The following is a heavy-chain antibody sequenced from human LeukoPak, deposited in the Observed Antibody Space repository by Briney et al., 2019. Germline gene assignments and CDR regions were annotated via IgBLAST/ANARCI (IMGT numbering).Heavy chain of an antibody. J-gene: IGHJ5*02. V-gene: IGHV3-11*04. CDR3: ARGLAVAGSSWFDP. Sequence: GGSLRLSCAASGFTFSDYYMSWIRQAPGKGLEWVSYISSSGSTIYYADSVKGRFTISRDNAKNTLYLQLDSLRAEDTAVYYCARGLAVAGSSWFDPWGQGTLVSVSS. CDR2: ISSSGSTI. CDR1: GFTFSDYY. D-gene: IGHD6-19*01.